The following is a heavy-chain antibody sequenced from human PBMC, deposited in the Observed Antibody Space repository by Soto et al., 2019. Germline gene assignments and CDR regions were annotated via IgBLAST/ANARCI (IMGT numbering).Heavy chain of an antibody. V-gene: IGHV4-39*01. CDR3: ARLPNDYTYYMDV. Sequence: SETLSLTCTVSGGSISSSSYYWGWIRQPPGKGLEWIGSIYYSGSTHYKSSLKSRVTISVDTSKNQFSLKLSSVTAADTAVYYCARLPNDYTYYMDVWGKGTTVTVSS. CDR2: IYYSGST. CDR1: GGSISSSSYY. D-gene: IGHD4-4*01. J-gene: IGHJ6*03.